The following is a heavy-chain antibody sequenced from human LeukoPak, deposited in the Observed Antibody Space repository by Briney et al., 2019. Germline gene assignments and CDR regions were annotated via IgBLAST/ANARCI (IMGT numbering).Heavy chain of an antibody. J-gene: IGHJ5*02. CDR3: AKEIRYSDL. Sequence: GGSLRLSCAASGFRFSSYYMHWVRQVTGKGLEWVSAIGTSGDTYYPDSVKGRFTISRDNSKNTLYLQMNSLRAEDTAVYYCAKEIRYSDLWGQGTLVTVSS. V-gene: IGHV3-13*01. CDR1: GFRFSSYY. CDR2: IGTSGDT. D-gene: IGHD3-9*01.